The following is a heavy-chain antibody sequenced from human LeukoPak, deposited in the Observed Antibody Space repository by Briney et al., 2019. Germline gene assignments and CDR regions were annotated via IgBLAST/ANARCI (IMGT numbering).Heavy chain of an antibody. D-gene: IGHD1-20*01. CDR3: AKTPRTYNWNYLDY. CDR2: ISYDGSDK. V-gene: IGHV3-30*18. J-gene: IGHJ4*02. CDR1: GFTFSSYG. Sequence: HSGGSLRLSCAASGFTFSSYGMHWVRQAPGKGLERVAVISYDGSDKYYADSVKGRFTISRDNSKNTLYLQMNSLRAEDTAVYYCAKTPRTYNWNYLDYWGQGTLVTVSS.